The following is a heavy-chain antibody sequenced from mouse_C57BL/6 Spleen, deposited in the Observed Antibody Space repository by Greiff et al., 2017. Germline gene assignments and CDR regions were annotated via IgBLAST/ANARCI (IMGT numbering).Heavy chain of an antibody. Sequence: EVMLVESGGGLVKPGGSLKLSCAASGFTFSSYAMSWVRQTPEKRLEWVATISDGGSYTYYPDNVKGRFTISRDNAKNNLYLQMSHLKSEDTAMYYCITHYFDYWGQGTTLTVSS. CDR1: GFTFSSYA. D-gene: IGHD1-2*01. CDR3: ITHYFDY. CDR2: ISDGGSYT. V-gene: IGHV5-4*03. J-gene: IGHJ2*01.